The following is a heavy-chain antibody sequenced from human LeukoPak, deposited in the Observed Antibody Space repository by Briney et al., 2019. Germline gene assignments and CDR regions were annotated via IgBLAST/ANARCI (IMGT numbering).Heavy chain of an antibody. V-gene: IGHV3-21*01. D-gene: IGHD4-11*01. CDR2: ISSTSTYI. J-gene: IGHJ4*02. CDR3: ARAPSASTVTTGGFDY. Sequence: GGSLRLSCAASGFTFDNYVMKWVRQAPGKGLEWVSSISSTSTYIYYADSVQGRFTISRDNAKNSLYLQMNSLRAEDTAVYYCARAPSASTVTTGGFDYWGQGTLVTVSS. CDR1: GFTFDNYV.